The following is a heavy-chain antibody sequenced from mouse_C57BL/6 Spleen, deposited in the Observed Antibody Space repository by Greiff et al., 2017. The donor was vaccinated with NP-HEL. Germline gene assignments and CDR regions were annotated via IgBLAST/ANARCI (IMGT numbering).Heavy chain of an antibody. CDR1: GFTFTDYY. CDR3: ARSLSNFDY. D-gene: IGHD1-1*01. J-gene: IGHJ2*01. V-gene: IGHV7-3*01. CDR2: IRNKANGYTT. Sequence: DVMLVESGGGLVQPGGSLSLSCAASGFTFTDYYMSWVRQPPGKALEWLGFIRNKANGYTTEYSASVKGRFTISRDNSQSILYLQMNALRAEDSATYYCARSLSNFDYWGQGTTLTVSS.